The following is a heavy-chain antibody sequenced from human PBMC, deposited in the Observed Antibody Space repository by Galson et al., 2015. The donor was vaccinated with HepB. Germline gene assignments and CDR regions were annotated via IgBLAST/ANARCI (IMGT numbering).Heavy chain of an antibody. CDR3: ARDQHDYDFWSGPRYYGMDV. V-gene: IGHV3-33*01. Sequence: SLRLSCAASGFTFSSYGMHWVRQAPGKGLEWVAVIWYDGSNKYYADSVKGRFTISRDNSKNTLYLQMNSLRAEDTAVYYCARDQHDYDFWSGPRYYGMDVWGQGTTVTVSS. CDR2: IWYDGSNK. D-gene: IGHD3-3*01. J-gene: IGHJ6*02. CDR1: GFTFSSYG.